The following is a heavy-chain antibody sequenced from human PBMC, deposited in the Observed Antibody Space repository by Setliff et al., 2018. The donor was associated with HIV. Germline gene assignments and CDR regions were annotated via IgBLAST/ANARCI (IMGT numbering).Heavy chain of an antibody. D-gene: IGHD4-17*01. V-gene: IGHV7-4-1*01. CDR3: ARYGSDWFFDL. CDR2: INTETGTP. CDR1: GYTFTSFV. J-gene: IGHJ2*01. Sequence: ASVKVSCKASGYTFTSFVMNWVRQAPGQGLEWMGWINTETGTPMYAQGFTGRFVFSLDTSISTAYLQIDSLNAEDTAVYYCARYGSDWFFDLWGRGTLVTVSS.